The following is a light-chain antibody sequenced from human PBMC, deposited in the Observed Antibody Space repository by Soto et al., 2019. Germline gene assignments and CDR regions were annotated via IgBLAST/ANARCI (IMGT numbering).Light chain of an antibody. CDR3: SSYTSSSTLVV. CDR1: SSDVCGYNY. J-gene: IGLJ2*01. Sequence: QSAMTQPASLSGSSGQSITISCTGTSSDVCGYNYVSWYQQHPGKAPKLMIYDVSNLPSGVSNRFSGSKSGNTASLTISGLQAEDEADYYCSSYTSSSTLVVFGGGTKVTVL. V-gene: IGLV2-14*01. CDR2: DVS.